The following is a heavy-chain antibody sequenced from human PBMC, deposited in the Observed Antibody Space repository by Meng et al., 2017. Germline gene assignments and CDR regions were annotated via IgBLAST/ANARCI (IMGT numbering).Heavy chain of an antibody. CDR2: TYYRSKWYN. Sequence: HSGPGREQPPPTRQHPCAISGDSVSSNMAAWNWIRQSPSRGLEWLGRTYYRSKWYNDYAVSVKSRITINPDTSKNQFSLQLNSVTPEDTAVYYCARGVVYAISYFDYWGQGTLVTVSS. CDR3: ARGVVYAISYFDY. CDR1: GDSVSSNMAA. D-gene: IGHD2-8*02. J-gene: IGHJ4*02. V-gene: IGHV6-1*01.